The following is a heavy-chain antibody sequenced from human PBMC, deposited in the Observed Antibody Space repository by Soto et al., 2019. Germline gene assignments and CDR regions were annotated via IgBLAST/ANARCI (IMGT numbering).Heavy chain of an antibody. V-gene: IGHV3-15*01. CDR1: GFPFNNAW. D-gene: IGHD3-3*01. Sequence: EVQLVESGGGLVKPGGSLRLSCAASGFPFNNAWMSWVRQAPGKGLEWVGRIKGKLDGGTTEYAAPVKGRFTISRDDSKGTLYLQMNRLHSEDTAVYYCTTDRYDYWSGYPLDYWGHGTLVTVSS. CDR2: IKGKLDGGTT. J-gene: IGHJ4*01. CDR3: TTDRYDYWSGYPLDY.